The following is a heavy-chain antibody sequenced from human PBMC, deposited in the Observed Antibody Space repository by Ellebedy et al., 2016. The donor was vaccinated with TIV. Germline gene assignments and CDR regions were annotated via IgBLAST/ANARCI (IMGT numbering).Heavy chain of an antibody. J-gene: IGHJ6*02. Sequence: GESLKISXAASGFAFSSYAMHWVRQAPGKGLAWVSYIGSSSTTIYYADSVKGRFTVSRDNAKNSPYLQLNSLSAEDTAVYYCAREIFLWSLGNYYYGMDVWGHGTTVIVSS. CDR1: GFAFSSYA. V-gene: IGHV3-48*04. CDR3: AREIFLWSLGNYYYGMDV. CDR2: IGSSSTTI. D-gene: IGHD3-10*01.